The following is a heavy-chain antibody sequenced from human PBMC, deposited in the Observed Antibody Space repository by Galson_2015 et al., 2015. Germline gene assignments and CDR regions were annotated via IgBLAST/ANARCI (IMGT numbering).Heavy chain of an antibody. CDR1: GYSFTGYW. Sequence: QSGAEVKKPGESLQISCKGSGYSFTGYWIGWVRQMPGKGMEWMGIIYPGDSDTRYSPSFQGQVTISADKSISTAYLQWSSLKASDTAMYYCSRHFDYYGSGSYIDYWGQGTLVTVSS. V-gene: IGHV5-51*01. CDR3: SRHFDYYGSGSYIDY. J-gene: IGHJ4*02. CDR2: IYPGDSDT. D-gene: IGHD3-10*01.